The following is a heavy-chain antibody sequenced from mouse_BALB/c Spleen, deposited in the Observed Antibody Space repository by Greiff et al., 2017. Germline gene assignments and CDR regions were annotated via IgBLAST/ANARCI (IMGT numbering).Heavy chain of an antibody. J-gene: IGHJ3*01. CDR3: AREGLAT. Sequence: VMLVESGAELVRPGSSVKISCTASGYAFSSYWMNWVKQRPGQGLEWIGQIYPGDGDTNYNGKFKGKATLTADKSSSTAYMQLSSLTSEDSAVYFCAREGLATWGQGTLVTVSA. V-gene: IGHV1-80*01. D-gene: IGHD1-2*01. CDR1: GYAFSSYW. CDR2: IYPGDGDT.